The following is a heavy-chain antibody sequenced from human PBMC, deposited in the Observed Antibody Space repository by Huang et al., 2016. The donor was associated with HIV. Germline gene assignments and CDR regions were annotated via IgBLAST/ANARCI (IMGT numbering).Heavy chain of an antibody. J-gene: IGHJ6*03. V-gene: IGHV3-53*02. CDR3: AKIGGSDYYYYYYMDV. D-gene: IGHD3-16*01. CDR1: GFTASANY. Sequence: EVQLVETGGGLIQPGGSLKLSCAASGFTASANYVSWVRQAPGKGLEWGSIVYSDGNTCYADSVKGRFIISRDNSKNTMYLQMTSLRAEDTAVYYCAKIGGSDYYYYYYMDVWGKGATVTVSS. CDR2: VYSDGNT.